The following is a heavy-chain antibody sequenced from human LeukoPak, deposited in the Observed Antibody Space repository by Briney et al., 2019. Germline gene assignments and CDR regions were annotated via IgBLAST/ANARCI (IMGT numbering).Heavy chain of an antibody. V-gene: IGHV3-21*01. J-gene: IGHJ4*02. CDR2: ISSSGTYI. D-gene: IGHD6-19*01. CDR3: ARRGAVAGTFDY. Sequence: GGSLRLSCAASGFTVSSYSMNWVRQAPGKGLECVSFISSSGTYIYYADSVKGRFTISRDNAKNSLYLQMNSLRAGDTAVYYCARRGAVAGTFDYWGQGTLVTVSS. CDR1: GFTVSSYS.